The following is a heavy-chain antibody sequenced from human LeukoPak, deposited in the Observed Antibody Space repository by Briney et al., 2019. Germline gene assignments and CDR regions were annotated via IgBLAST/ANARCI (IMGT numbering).Heavy chain of an antibody. CDR2: ISAYNGNT. CDR1: GDTFTSYG. Sequence: EASVKVSCKASGDTFTSYGISWVRQAPGQGLEWMGWISAYNGNTNYAQKLQGRVTMTTDTSTSTAYMELRSLRSDDTAVYYCARGRPISLFPLHDYSNYDFDYWGQGTLVTVSS. V-gene: IGHV1-18*01. CDR3: ARGRPISLFPLHDYSNYDFDY. D-gene: IGHD4-11*01. J-gene: IGHJ4*02.